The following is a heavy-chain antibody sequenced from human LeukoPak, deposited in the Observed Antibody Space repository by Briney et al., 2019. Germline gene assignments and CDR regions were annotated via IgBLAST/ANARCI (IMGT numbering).Heavy chain of an antibody. D-gene: IGHD2-21*01. J-gene: IGHJ4*02. V-gene: IGHV4-61*01. CDR1: GGSVSGGRYY. CDR3: ARQALWFFDH. CDR2: ISDSGST. Sequence: SETLSLTCTVSGGSVSGGRYYWTWIRQSPGKGLESIGYISDSGSTNYNPSLKSRVTISVDTSKNQFSLRLSSVTAADTAVYYCARQALWFFDHWGQGTLVTVSS.